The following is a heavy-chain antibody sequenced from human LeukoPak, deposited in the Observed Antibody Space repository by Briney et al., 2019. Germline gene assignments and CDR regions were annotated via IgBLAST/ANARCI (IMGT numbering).Heavy chain of an antibody. CDR3: ARGGSYSRGYYYYYMDV. D-gene: IGHD6-13*01. Sequence: SETLSLTCAVYGGSFSGYYWGWIRQPPGKGLEWIGEINHSGSTNYNPSLQSRVTISVDTSKNQFSLTLSSVTAADTAVYYCARGGSYSRGYYYYYMDVWGKGTTVTVSS. CDR1: GGSFSGYY. V-gene: IGHV4-34*01. CDR2: INHSGST. J-gene: IGHJ6*03.